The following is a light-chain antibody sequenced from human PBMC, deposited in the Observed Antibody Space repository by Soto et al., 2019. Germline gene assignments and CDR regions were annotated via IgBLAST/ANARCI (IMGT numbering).Light chain of an antibody. CDR2: RNN. CDR1: SSNIGRNP. Sequence: QAVVTQPPSASGTPGQRVTISCSGSSSNIGRNPVNWYQQLPGTAPKLLIYRNNQRASGVPDRFSGSKSGTSGSLAISVLQSEDEADYYCAGWDDSLNGPVFGGGTKLTVL. V-gene: IGLV1-44*01. CDR3: AGWDDSLNGPV. J-gene: IGLJ2*01.